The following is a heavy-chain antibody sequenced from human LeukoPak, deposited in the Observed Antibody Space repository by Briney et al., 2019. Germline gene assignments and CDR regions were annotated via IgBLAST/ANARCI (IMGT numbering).Heavy chain of an antibody. Sequence: TGGSLRLSCAASGFTFSSYAMHWVRQAPGKGLEWVAVISYDGSNKYYADSVKGRFTISRDNAKNSLYLQMNSLRAEDTAVYYCARAHGTLSNYYGMDVWGQGTTVTVSS. V-gene: IGHV3-30-3*01. D-gene: IGHD2/OR15-2a*01. J-gene: IGHJ6*02. CDR2: ISYDGSNK. CDR3: ARAHGTLSNYYGMDV. CDR1: GFTFSSYA.